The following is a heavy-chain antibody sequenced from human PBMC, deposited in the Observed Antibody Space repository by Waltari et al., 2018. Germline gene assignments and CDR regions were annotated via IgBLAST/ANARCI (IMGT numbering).Heavy chain of an antibody. CDR1: GGSISSYY. CDR2: IYYSGST. J-gene: IGHJ4*02. CDR3: ARGPGYYDSSGYYYVY. Sequence: QVQLQESGPGLVKPSETLSLTCTVSGGSISSYYWSWIRQPPGKGLEWIGYIYYSGSTNYNPSLKSRVTISVDTSKNQFSLKLSSVTAADTAVYYCARGPGYYDSSGYYYVYWGQGTLVTVSS. D-gene: IGHD3-22*01. V-gene: IGHV4-59*01.